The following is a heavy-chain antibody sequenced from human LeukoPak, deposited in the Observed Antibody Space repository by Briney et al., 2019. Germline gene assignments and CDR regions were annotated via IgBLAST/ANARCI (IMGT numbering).Heavy chain of an antibody. CDR1: GFTFSNYG. CDR3: AKDGGNWYDSRGNHLMRSYMDV. D-gene: IGHD3-16*01. Sequence: PGGSLRLSCVTSGFTFSNYGMHWVRQLPGKGVEWVAAISYDSEGNYHVDSVKGRFTISSENSKNTLYLQMNSLRVEDTAVYYCAKDGGNWYDSRGNHLMRSYMDVWGTGTTVTVSS. V-gene: IGHV3-30*18. CDR2: ISYDSEGN. J-gene: IGHJ6*03.